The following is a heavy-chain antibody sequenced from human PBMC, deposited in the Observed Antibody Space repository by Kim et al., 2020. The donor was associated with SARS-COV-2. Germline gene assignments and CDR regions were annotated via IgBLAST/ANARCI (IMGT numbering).Heavy chain of an antibody. CDR2: IKSKTDGGTT. V-gene: IGHV3-15*01. CDR3: TTDRIYGSGSYYQWNYYYYGMDV. Sequence: GGSLRLSCAASGFTFSNAWMSWVRQAPGKGLEWVGRIKSKTDGGTTDYAAPVKGRFTISRDDSKNTLYLQMNSLKTEDTAVYYCTTDRIYGSGSYYQWNYYYYGMDVWGQGTTVTVSS. D-gene: IGHD3-10*01. J-gene: IGHJ6*02. CDR1: GFTFSNAW.